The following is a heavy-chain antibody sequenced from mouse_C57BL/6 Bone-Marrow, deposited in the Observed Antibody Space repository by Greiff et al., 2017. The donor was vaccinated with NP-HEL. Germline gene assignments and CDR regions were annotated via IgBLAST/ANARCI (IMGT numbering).Heavy chain of an antibody. CDR3: AKGARLVVAYYFDY. V-gene: IGHV1-64*01. J-gene: IGHJ2*01. CDR2: IPPNSGST. Sequence: QVQLQQPGAELVKPGASVKLSCKASGYTFTSYWMHWVKQRPGQGLEWIGMIPPNSGSTNYNEKFKSKATLTVDKSSSTAYMQLSSLTSEDSAVYYCAKGARLVVAYYFDYWGQGTTLTVSS. D-gene: IGHD1-1*01. CDR1: GYTFTSYW.